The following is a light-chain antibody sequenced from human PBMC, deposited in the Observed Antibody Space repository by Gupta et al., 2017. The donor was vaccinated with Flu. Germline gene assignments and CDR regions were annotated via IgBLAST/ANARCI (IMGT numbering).Light chain of an antibody. Sequence: ELVLTQSPATLSLSPGQTATLSCRASQSISSYLAWYQQKPGQAPRLLIFDASTRDTGIPARFSGSGSGTDFTLTISSLEPEDFAVYYCHQRSNWPPYTFGQGTRLEIK. V-gene: IGKV3-11*01. CDR1: QSISSY. CDR3: HQRSNWPPYT. CDR2: DAS. J-gene: IGKJ2*01.